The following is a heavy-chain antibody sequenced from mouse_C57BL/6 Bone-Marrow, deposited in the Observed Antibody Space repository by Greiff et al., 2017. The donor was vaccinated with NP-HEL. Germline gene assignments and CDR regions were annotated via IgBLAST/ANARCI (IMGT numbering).Heavy chain of an antibody. J-gene: IGHJ4*01. V-gene: IGHV1-64*01. CDR3: ATRSYYAMDY. CDR1: GYTFTSYW. D-gene: IGHD1-1*01. Sequence: VQLQQPGAELVKPGASVKLSCKASGYTFTSYWMHWVKQRPGQGLEWIGMIHPNSGRTNYNEKFKSKATLTVDKSSSTAYMQLSSLTSEDSAVYYCATRSYYAMDYWGQGTSVTVSS. CDR2: IHPNSGRT.